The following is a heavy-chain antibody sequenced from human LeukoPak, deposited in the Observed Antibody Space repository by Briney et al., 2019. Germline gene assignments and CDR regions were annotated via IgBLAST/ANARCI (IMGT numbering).Heavy chain of an antibody. CDR1: GFTFSNYA. J-gene: IGHJ4*02. Sequence: PGGSLRPSCAASGFTFSNYAMHWVRQAPSKGLEWVAAVSYDGSKKYYADSVKGRFSISRDNSKNTLYLQMDSLRAEDTAVYYCASNRGSDYWGQGTLVTVSS. CDR3: ASNRGSDY. V-gene: IGHV3-30*01. CDR2: VSYDGSKK. D-gene: IGHD1-14*01.